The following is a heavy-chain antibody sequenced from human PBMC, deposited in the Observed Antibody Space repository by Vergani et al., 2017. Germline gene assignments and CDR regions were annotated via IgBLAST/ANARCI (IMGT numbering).Heavy chain of an antibody. J-gene: IGHJ4*02. CDR3: AKVGNLHCSSTSCYGGLTTNHYFDY. D-gene: IGHD2-2*01. V-gene: IGHV3-23*01. Sequence: EVQLLESGGGLVQPGGSLRLSCAASGFTFSSYAMSWVRQAPGKGLEWVSAISGSGGSTYYADSVKGRFTISRDNSKNTLYLQMNSLRAEDTAVYYCAKVGNLHCSSTSCYGGLTTNHYFDYWGQGTLVTVSS. CDR2: ISGSGGST. CDR1: GFTFSSYA.